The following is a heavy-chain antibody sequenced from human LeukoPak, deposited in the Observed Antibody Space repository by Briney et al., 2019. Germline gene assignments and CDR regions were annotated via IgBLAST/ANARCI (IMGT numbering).Heavy chain of an antibody. J-gene: IGHJ6*04. CDR1: GFTFSSYG. D-gene: IGHD6-6*01. CDR3: ARAGIAARINRGLGV. V-gene: IGHV3-30*03. Sequence: GGSLRLSCAASGFTFSSYGIHWVRQAPGKGLEWLAFISYDESDTYYADSVKGRFIISRDNSKNTLYLQMNSLRAEDTAVYYCARAGIAARINRGLGVWGKGTTVTVSS. CDR2: ISYDESDT.